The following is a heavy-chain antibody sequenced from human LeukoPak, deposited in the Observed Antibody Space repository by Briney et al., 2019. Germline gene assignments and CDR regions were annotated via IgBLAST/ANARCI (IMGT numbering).Heavy chain of an antibody. V-gene: IGHV4-30-2*01. D-gene: IGHD5-12*01. CDR2: IYHSGST. CDR1: GGSISSGGYY. Sequence: SETLSLTCTVSGGSISSGGYYWSWIRQPPGKGLEWIGYIYHSGSTYYNPSLKSRVTISVDRSKNQFSLKLSSVTAADTAVYYCARAGIYSGYDWGYWFDPWGQGTLVTVSS. CDR3: ARAGIYSGYDWGYWFDP. J-gene: IGHJ5*02.